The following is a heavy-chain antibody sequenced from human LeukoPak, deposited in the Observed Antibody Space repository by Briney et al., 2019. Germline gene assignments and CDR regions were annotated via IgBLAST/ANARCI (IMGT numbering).Heavy chain of an antibody. J-gene: IGHJ6*03. V-gene: IGHV4-30-2*01. CDR1: GGSIGSGGYY. CDR2: IYHSGST. D-gene: IGHD6-19*01. Sequence: PPQTLSLTCTVSGGSIGSGGYYWSWIRQPPGKGLEWIGNIYHSGSTYYNPSLKSRVTISVDRSKNQFSLKLSSVTAADTAVYYCARGRTGYSSGWYYYYYYMDVWGKGTTVTVSS. CDR3: ARGRTGYSSGWYYYYYYMDV.